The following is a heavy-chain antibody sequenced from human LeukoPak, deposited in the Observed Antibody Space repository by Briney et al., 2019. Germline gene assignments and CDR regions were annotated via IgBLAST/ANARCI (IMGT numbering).Heavy chain of an antibody. J-gene: IGHJ3*02. CDR3: ARVAARSSAFDI. CDR1: GGSISSGGYY. V-gene: IGHV4-31*03. Sequence: SQTLSLTRTVSGGSISSGGYYWSWIRQHPGKGLEWIGYIYYSGSTYYNPSLKSRVTISVDTSKNQFSLKLSSVTAADTAVYYCARVAARSSAFDIWGQGTMVTVSS. CDR2: IYYSGST. D-gene: IGHD6-25*01.